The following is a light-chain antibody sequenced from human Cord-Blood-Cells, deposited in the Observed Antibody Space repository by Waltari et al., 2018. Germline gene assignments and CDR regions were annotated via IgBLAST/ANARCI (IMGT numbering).Light chain of an antibody. J-gene: IGLJ2*01. V-gene: IGLV3-1*01. CDR2: QDS. CDR3: QVLDSSTVL. CDR1: NLGEKL. Sequence: SYELTQPPSVSVSPGQTASITCSGDNLGEKLACWYQQKRGQSHVLVIYQDSKRPSGIPELFSCSNSGNTATLTISGTQAMDEAHYYCQVLDSSTVLFGGGTKLTVL.